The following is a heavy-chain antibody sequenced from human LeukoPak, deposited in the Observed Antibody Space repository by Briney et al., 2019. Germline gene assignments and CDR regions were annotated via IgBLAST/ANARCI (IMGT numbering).Heavy chain of an antibody. J-gene: IGHJ5*02. CDR3: ARHYLRQRLAPYNWFDP. Sequence: SETLSLTCSVSGDSITGYYWGWIRQPPGKGLEWIGNIYYTGNTYYNSSLKSRVTISADTSKNQVSLNVTSVTAADTAVYYCARHYLRQRLAPYNWFDPWGQGTRVTVSS. D-gene: IGHD6-25*01. V-gene: IGHV4-59*04. CDR1: GDSITGYY. CDR2: IYYTGNT.